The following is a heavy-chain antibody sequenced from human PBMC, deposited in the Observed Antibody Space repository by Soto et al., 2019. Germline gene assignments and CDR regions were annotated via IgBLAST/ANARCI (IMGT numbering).Heavy chain of an antibody. Sequence: SVKVSCKASGGTFSSYTISWVRQAPGQGLEWMGRIIPILGIANYAQKFQGRVTITADKSTSTAYMELSSLRSEDTAVYYCARVKVDPNELSVGPDAFDIWGQGTMVTVSS. J-gene: IGHJ3*02. V-gene: IGHV1-69*02. CDR3: ARVKVDPNELSVGPDAFDI. CDR1: GGTFSSYT. D-gene: IGHD5-12*01. CDR2: IIPILGIA.